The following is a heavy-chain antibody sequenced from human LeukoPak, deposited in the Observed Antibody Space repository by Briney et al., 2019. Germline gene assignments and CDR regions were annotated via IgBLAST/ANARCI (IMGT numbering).Heavy chain of an antibody. CDR2: FDPEDGET. CDR1: GYTLNEVS. D-gene: IGHD2/OR15-2a*01. J-gene: IGHJ4*02. CDR3: ATAQPTGGGTFYPLGFDY. V-gene: IGHV1-24*01. Sequence: ASVKVSCKVSGYTLNEVSMHWVRQAPGKGLEWMGGFDPEDGETIYAQKFQGRVTMTEDTSTDTAYMELSSLRSEDTAVYYCATAQPTGGGTFYPLGFDYWGQGTLVTVSS.